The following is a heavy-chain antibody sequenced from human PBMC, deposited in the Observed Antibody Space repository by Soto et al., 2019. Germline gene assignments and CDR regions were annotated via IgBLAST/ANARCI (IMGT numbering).Heavy chain of an antibody. CDR3: ARDMYSSDYVVKWFGR. J-gene: IGHJ5*02. Sequence: QVRLVESGGGVVQPGRSLRLSCIASGFSVSSYAMSWFRQPPGKGLEWVAVISHDGINKHHADSVKGRVTVSRDNYNHSLELQLNSVRGEDTAMYYCARDMYSSDYVVKWFGRWGQGTLVTVSS. V-gene: IGHV3-30-3*01. CDR2: ISHDGINK. CDR1: GFSVSSYA. D-gene: IGHD6-19*01.